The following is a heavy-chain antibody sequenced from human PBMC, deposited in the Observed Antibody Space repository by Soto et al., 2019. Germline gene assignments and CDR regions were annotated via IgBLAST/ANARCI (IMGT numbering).Heavy chain of an antibody. V-gene: IGHV3-15*07. CDR3: TEGAPDAY. J-gene: IGHJ4*02. D-gene: IGHD3-16*01. CDR2: IRSKTDGGTT. CDR1: GFSFSNAW. Sequence: GSLRLSCAASGFSFSNAWMNWVRQAPGKGLEWVGRIRSKTDGGTTDYAASVKGRFTISRDDSENTLSLQMNSLKTEDTAVYYCTEGAPDAYWGQGALVTVSS.